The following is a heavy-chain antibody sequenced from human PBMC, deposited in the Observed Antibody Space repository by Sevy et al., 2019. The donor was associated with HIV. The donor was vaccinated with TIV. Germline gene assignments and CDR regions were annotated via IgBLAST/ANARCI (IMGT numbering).Heavy chain of an antibody. CDR3: AKDLSSGDFDY. D-gene: IGHD6-19*01. Sequence: GGSLRLSCAASGFTFSSHAMNWVRQAPGKGLEWVSAISGSGGRTNYADSVKGRFTISRDNSKNTRYLQMNSLRAEDTAVYYCAKDLSSGDFDYWGQGTLVTVSS. J-gene: IGHJ4*02. V-gene: IGHV3-23*01. CDR1: GFTFSSHA. CDR2: ISGSGGRT.